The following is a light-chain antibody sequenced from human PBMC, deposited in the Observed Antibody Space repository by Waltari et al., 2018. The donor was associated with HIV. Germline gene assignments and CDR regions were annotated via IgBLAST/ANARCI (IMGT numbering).Light chain of an antibody. V-gene: IGLV2-14*01. CDR3: SSYTSSSTLLV. Sequence: QSALTQPASVSGSPGQSTTISRTGTSRDVASYNDVSWYQLHPGKTPKLMIYEVSNRPSGVSNRFSGSKSGNTASLTISGLQAEDEADYYCSSYTSSSTLLVFGTGTKVTVL. J-gene: IGLJ1*01. CDR2: EVS. CDR1: SRDVASYND.